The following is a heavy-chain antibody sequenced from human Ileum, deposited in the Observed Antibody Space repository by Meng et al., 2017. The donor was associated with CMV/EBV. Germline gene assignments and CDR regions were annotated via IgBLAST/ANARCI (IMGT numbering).Heavy chain of an antibody. Sequence: GSLRLSCAASRFSFNFYGMHWVRQAPGKGLEWVTFIRFDDKNKFYADSVKGRFAISRDNSKNMVYLQMNNLSSEDTGVYYCAKDRAFGGSSPGNIGAWGQGTPVTVSS. V-gene: IGHV3-30*02. D-gene: IGHD2/OR15-2a*01. CDR1: RFSFNFYG. CDR2: IRFDDKNK. J-gene: IGHJ5*02. CDR3: AKDRAFGGSSPGNIGA.